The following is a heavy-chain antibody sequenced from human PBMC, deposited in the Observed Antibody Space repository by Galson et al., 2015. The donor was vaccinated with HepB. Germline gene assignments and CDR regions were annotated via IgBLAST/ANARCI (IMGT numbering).Heavy chain of an antibody. Sequence: SLRLSCAASGFSFSSYAMTWVRQAPGKGLEWVSALSVSGGSTHYADSVKGRFTISRDNSKNTLYLQMNSLRAEDTALYYCAKPPSSWPFDYWGWGTLATVSS. CDR2: LSVSGGST. J-gene: IGHJ4*02. D-gene: IGHD6-13*01. V-gene: IGHV3-23*01. CDR3: AKPPSSWPFDY. CDR1: GFSFSSYA.